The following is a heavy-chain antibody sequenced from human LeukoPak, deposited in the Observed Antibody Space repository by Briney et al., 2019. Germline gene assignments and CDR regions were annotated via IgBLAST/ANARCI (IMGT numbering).Heavy chain of an antibody. J-gene: IGHJ4*02. V-gene: IGHV4-39*07. CDR2: IYYSGST. CDR3: ARVRVGAHYYFDY. CDR1: GGSISSSSYY. D-gene: IGHD1-26*01. Sequence: SETLSLTCTVSGGSISSSSYYWGWIRQPPGKGLEWIGSIYYSGSTYYNPSLKSRVTISVDKSKNQFSLKLSSVTAADTAVYYCARVRVGAHYYFDYWGQGTLVTVSS.